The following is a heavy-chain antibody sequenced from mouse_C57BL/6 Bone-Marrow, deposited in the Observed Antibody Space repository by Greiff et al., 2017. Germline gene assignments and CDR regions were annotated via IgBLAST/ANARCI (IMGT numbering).Heavy chain of an antibody. CDR1: GFTFSSYA. CDR3: ARDGSSFDV. D-gene: IGHD1-1*01. Sequence: EVQVVESGGGLVKPGGSLKLSCAASGFTFSSYAMSWVRQTPEKRLEWVATISDGGSYTYYPDNVKGRFTISRDNAKNNLYLQMSHLKSEDTAMYYCARDGSSFDVWGTGTTVTVSS. J-gene: IGHJ1*03. CDR2: ISDGGSYT. V-gene: IGHV5-4*01.